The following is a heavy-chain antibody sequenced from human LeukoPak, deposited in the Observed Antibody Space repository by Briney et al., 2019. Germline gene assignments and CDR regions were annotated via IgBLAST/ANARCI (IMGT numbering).Heavy chain of an antibody. V-gene: IGHV3-30*03. CDR3: ARDPDAILEWLLFAFDL. D-gene: IGHD3-3*01. CDR2: ISYDGSNK. Sequence: SGGSLRLSCAASGFTFSSYGTHWVRQAPGKGREWVAVISYDGSNKYYADSVKGRFTISRDNSKNKLYLKMKRLRAEDTAVYYCARDPDAILEWLLFAFDLWGQGTTVTVS. J-gene: IGHJ3*01. CDR1: GFTFSSYG.